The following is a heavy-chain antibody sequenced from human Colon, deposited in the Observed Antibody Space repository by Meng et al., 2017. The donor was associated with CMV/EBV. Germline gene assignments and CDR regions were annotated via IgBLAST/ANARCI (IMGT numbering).Heavy chain of an antibody. V-gene: IGHV4-39*01. CDR3: ARRGRYCTSATCYTPFDF. Sequence: SETLSLTCTVSGGSISTSGFFWGWIRQPPGKGLEWIGTIYHSGTTYYNPSLKSRVAISVDTSKNQFSLKLSSMTAADMAVYYCARRGRYCTSATCYTPFDFWGQGALVTVSS. J-gene: IGHJ4*02. D-gene: IGHD2-2*02. CDR2: IYHSGTT. CDR1: GGSISTSGFF.